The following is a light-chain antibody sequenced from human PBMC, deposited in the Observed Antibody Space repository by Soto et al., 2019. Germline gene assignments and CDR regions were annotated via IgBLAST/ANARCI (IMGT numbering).Light chain of an antibody. CDR1: QSVDIT. CDR3: QQYKNWPRT. J-gene: IGKJ1*01. V-gene: IGKV3-15*01. Sequence: ELVLTQSPATLSVSPGERDTLSCRASQSVDITLAWYQQKPGQAPRLVIYGASTRATDMPGTFSGSGSGTEFTLTISSLQSEDFGVYYCQQYKNWPRTFGQGTKVDIK. CDR2: GAS.